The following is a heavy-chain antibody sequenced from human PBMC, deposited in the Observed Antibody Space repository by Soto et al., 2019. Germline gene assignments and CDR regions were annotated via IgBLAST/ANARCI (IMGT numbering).Heavy chain of an antibody. CDR2: IYYSGST. J-gene: IGHJ4*02. CDR3: AIGVRWGNYFDY. CDR1: GGSISSSSYY. Sequence: QLQLQESGPGLVKPSETLSLTCTVSGGSISSSSYYWGWIRQPPGKGLEWIGSIYYSGSTYYNPSLKSRVTISVDTSKNQFALKLSSVTAADTAVYYCAIGVRWGNYFDYWGQGTLVTVSS. D-gene: IGHD4-17*01. V-gene: IGHV4-39*01.